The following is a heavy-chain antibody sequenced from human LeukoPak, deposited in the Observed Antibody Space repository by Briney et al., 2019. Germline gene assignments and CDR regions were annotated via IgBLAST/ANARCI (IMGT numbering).Heavy chain of an antibody. CDR3: ARVIAVAGTDFDY. Sequence: ESLKISCKGSGYSFTSYWIGWVRQMPGKGLEWMGIIYPGDPDTRYSPSFQGQVTISADKSISTAYLQWSSLKASDTAMYYCARVIAVAGTDFDYWGQGTLVTVSS. D-gene: IGHD6-19*01. CDR1: GYSFTSYW. CDR2: IYPGDPDT. J-gene: IGHJ4*02. V-gene: IGHV5-51*01.